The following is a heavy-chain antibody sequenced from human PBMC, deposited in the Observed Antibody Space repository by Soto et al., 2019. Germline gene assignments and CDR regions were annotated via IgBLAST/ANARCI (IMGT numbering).Heavy chain of an antibody. CDR1: GFSFGNYD. V-gene: IGHV3-23*01. CDR3: AKSRYTSAWYLFDY. CDR2: IPGGGIST. D-gene: IGHD6-13*01. J-gene: IGHJ4*02. Sequence: PGGSLRLSCAASGFSFGNYDRRWVRQAPGKGLEWVSAIPGGGISTYYADSVKGRFTISRDNSKNTLYLQMNSLRAEDTAVYYCAKSRYTSAWYLFDYWGQGTLVTVSS.